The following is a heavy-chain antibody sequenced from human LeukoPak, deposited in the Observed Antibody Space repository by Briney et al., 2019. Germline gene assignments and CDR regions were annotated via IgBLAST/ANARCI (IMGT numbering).Heavy chain of an antibody. CDR1: GYTFTGYY. V-gene: IGHV1-2*04. D-gene: IGHD3-3*01. Sequence: ASVKVSCKASGYTFTGYYMHWVRQAPGQGLEWMGWINPNSGGTNYAQKFQGWVTMTRDTSISTAYMELSRLRSDDTAVYYCARGPRSIRFLEWLGKNWFDPWGQGTLVTVSS. CDR2: INPNSGGT. CDR3: ARGPRSIRFLEWLGKNWFDP. J-gene: IGHJ5*02.